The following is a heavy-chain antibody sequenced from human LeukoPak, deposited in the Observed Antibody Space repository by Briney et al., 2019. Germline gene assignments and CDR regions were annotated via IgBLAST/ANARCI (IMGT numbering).Heavy chain of an antibody. CDR2: IIPIFGTV. Sequence: ASVKVSCKASGGTFSSYAISWVRQAPGQGLEWMGGIIPIFGTVNYAQKFQGRVTMTRDTSTSTVYMELSSLRSEDSAVYYCARWTTTYLDYWGQGTLVTVSS. CDR1: GGTFSSYA. J-gene: IGHJ4*02. V-gene: IGHV1-69*05. CDR3: ARWTTTYLDY. D-gene: IGHD4-11*01.